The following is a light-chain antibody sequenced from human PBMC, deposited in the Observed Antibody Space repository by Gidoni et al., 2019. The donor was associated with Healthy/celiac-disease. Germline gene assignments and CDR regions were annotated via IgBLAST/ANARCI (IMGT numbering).Light chain of an antibody. V-gene: IGLV2-14*01. J-gene: IGLJ1*01. CDR3: SSYTSSSTRGV. CDR1: SSDVGGYNY. CDR2: EVS. Sequence: QSALTQPASVSGSPGQSITISCTGTSSDVGGYNYVSWYQKHPGKAPKLMIYEVSNRPSGVSNRFSGSKSGNTASLTISGLQAEDEADYYCSSYTSSSTRGVFGTGTKVTVL.